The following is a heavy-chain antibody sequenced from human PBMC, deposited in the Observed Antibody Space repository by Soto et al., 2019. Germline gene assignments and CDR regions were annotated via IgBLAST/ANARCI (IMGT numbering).Heavy chain of an antibody. V-gene: IGHV3-21*01. Sequence: GGSLRLSCAASGFTFSSYSMSWVRQAPGKGLEWVSSISSSSSYIYYADSVKGRFTISRDNAKNSLYLQMNSLRAEDTAVYYCARGTLTVTSTYYSDYWGQGTLVTVSS. CDR2: ISSSSSYI. CDR1: GFTFSSYS. D-gene: IGHD4-17*01. J-gene: IGHJ4*02. CDR3: ARGTLTVTSTYYSDY.